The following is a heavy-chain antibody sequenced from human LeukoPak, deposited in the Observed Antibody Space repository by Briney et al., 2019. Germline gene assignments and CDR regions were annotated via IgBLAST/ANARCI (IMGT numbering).Heavy chain of an antibody. CDR3: ARDRSITMIVVVTDSYYYYGMDV. Sequence: GAPVNVSCKASGYTFTSYYVHWVRQAPGQGHEWMGLINPSGGATDYAQRFRGRDTMTRETAISTAYMELSRLRSDDTAVYYCARDRSITMIVVVTDSYYYYGMDVWGQGTTVTVSS. CDR2: INPSGGAT. J-gene: IGHJ6*02. V-gene: IGHV1-46*01. CDR1: GYTFTSYY. D-gene: IGHD3-22*01.